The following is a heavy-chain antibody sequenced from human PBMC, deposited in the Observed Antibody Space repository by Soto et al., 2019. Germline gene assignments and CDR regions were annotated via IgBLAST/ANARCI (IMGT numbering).Heavy chain of an antibody. CDR1: GFTFSSYA. CDR2: ISGSGDST. J-gene: IGHJ4*02. D-gene: IGHD2-15*01. Sequence: EVQLLESGGGLVQPGGSLRLSCAASGFTFSSYAMSWVRQAPGKGLEWVSVISGSGDSTYYADSLKGRFTISRDNSKSTLYLQMNSLRAEDTAVYYCAKRPLSGGSCCHFDYWGQGTLVIVSS. V-gene: IGHV3-23*01. CDR3: AKRPLSGGSCCHFDY.